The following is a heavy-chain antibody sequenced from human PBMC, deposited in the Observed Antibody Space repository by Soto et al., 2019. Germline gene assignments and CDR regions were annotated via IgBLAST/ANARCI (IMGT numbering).Heavy chain of an antibody. Sequence: SETLSLTCAVSGGSISSGGYSWSWIRQPPGKGLEWIGYIYHSGSTYYNPSLKSRVTISVDRSKNQFSLKLSSVTAADTAVYYCASAASGYSYGASSYWGQGTLVTVS. J-gene: IGHJ4*02. CDR3: ASAASGYSYGASSY. V-gene: IGHV4-30-2*01. CDR2: IYHSGST. D-gene: IGHD5-18*01. CDR1: GGSISSGGYS.